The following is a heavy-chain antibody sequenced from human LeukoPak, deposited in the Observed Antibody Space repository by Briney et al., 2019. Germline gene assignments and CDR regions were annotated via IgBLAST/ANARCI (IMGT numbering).Heavy chain of an antibody. CDR2: IWYDGSNK. CDR3: ARDLYADYVWGSFDY. V-gene: IGHV3-33*01. J-gene: IGHJ4*02. D-gene: IGHD3-16*01. CDR1: GFTFSSSG. Sequence: PGGSLRLSCAASGFTFSSSGMHWVRQAPGKRLEWVAVIWYDGSNKYYADSMKGRFTISRDNSKNTLYLQMNSLRVEDTAVYYCARDLYADYVWGSFDYWGQGTLVTVSP.